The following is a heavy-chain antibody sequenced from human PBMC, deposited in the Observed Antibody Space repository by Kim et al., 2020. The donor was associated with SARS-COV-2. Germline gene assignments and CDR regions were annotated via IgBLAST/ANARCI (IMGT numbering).Heavy chain of an antibody. V-gene: IGHV3-53*04. Sequence: GGSLRLSCAASGFTVSSNYMSWVRQAPGKGLEWVSVIYSGGSTYYADSVKGRFTISRHNSKNTLYLQMNSLRAEDTAVYYCAREAYYYDSSGSSYYFDYWGQGTLVTVSS. D-gene: IGHD3-22*01. CDR1: GFTVSSNY. CDR3: AREAYYYDSSGSSYYFDY. J-gene: IGHJ4*02. CDR2: IYSGGST.